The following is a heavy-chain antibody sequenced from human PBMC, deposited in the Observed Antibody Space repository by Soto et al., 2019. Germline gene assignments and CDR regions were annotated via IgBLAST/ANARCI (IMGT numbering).Heavy chain of an antibody. V-gene: IGHV1-3*01. J-gene: IGHJ6*02. D-gene: IGHD3-16*01. CDR2: INAGNGNT. CDR3: AREGGDGWGYHSYGMDV. Sequence: QVQLVQSETEVKKPGASVKVSCKASGYTFNRYHMHWVCQAPGQRLEWMGWINAGNGNTKYSQKFQGRITITRDTSASTAYMELSSLRSEDTAVYYCAREGGDGWGYHSYGMDVWGQGTTVTVSS. CDR1: GYTFNRYH.